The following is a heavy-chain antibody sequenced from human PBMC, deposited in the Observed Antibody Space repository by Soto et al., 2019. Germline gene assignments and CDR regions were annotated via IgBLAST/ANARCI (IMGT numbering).Heavy chain of an antibody. D-gene: IGHD6-19*01. V-gene: IGHV3-48*02. Sequence: GGSLKLSCAASGLSFRTSSINGVRQSPGKGLEWLSYISSDSNTIYYADSVEGRFTVSRDNAKNSLYLQMNSLRDEDTAVYYCARDLEWLAYFDYWGQGTLVTVSS. J-gene: IGHJ4*02. CDR2: ISSDSNTI. CDR3: ARDLEWLAYFDY. CDR1: GLSFRTSS.